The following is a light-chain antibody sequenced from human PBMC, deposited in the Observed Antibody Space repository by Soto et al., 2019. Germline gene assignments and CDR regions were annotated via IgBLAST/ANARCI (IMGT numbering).Light chain of an antibody. CDR2: GAS. V-gene: IGKV3-15*01. CDR1: QSVGSN. CDR3: QQYNDWPLT. J-gene: IGKJ4*02. Sequence: EIAMTQSPATLSVSPGERATLSCRASQSVGSNLAWYQQKSGQAPRLLISGASARATGIPARFSGSGSGTGFTLSISTLHSEDFSVYYCQQYNDWPLTFGGGTKVGI.